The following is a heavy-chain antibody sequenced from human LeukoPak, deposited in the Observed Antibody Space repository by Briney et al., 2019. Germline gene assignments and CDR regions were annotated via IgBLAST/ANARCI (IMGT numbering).Heavy chain of an antibody. CDR3: ARAAPGYWLDY. CDR2: ISAYNGNT. Sequence: ASVKVSCKASGYTFTSYGISWVRQAPGQGLEWMGWISAYNGNTNYSQKLQGRVTMTTDTSTSTAYMELRSLRSDDTAVDYCARAAPGYWLDYWGQGTLVTVSS. D-gene: IGHD2-8*02. CDR1: GYTFTSYG. V-gene: IGHV1-18*01. J-gene: IGHJ4*02.